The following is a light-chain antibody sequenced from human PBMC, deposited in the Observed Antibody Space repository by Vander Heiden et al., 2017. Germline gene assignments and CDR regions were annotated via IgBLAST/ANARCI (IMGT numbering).Light chain of an antibody. V-gene: IGLV2-14*03. Sequence: QSALTQPASVSGSPEQSITISCAGTSSDVGNDNYVSWYQQHPGKAPKLVIYDVTNRPSGVSNRFSGAKSGNTASLTISGLQPEDEADYYCSSYTTSSTQVFGTGTKVTVL. J-gene: IGLJ1*01. CDR1: SSDVGNDNY. CDR3: SSYTTSSTQV. CDR2: DVT.